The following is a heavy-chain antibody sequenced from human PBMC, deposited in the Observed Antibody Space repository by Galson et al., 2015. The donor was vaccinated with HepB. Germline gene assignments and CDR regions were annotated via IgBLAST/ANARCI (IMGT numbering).Heavy chain of an antibody. CDR2: ISSDGRRK. D-gene: IGHD6-13*01. J-gene: IGHJ6*03. V-gene: IGHV3-30*04. CDR1: GFTFSGYG. CDR3: AKVGSSSNYYYYYYMDV. Sequence: SLRLSCAASGFTFSGYGMQWVRQAPGKGLGWVAVISSDGRRKDYADSVKGRFTISRDNSKNTLYLQMNSLRAEDTAVYYCAKVGSSSNYYYYYYMDVWGKGTTVTVSS.